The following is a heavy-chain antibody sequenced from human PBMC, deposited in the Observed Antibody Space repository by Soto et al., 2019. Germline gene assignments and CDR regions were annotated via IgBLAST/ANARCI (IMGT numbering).Heavy chain of an antibody. D-gene: IGHD3-3*01. CDR1: CGSISSGGYS. V-gene: IGHV4-30-2*01. J-gene: IGHJ4*02. CDR3: AAWAIFGVVPLDY. Sequence: SKTLSLTCAVSCGSISSGGYSWSWIRQPPGKGLEWIGYIYHSGSTYYNPSLKSRVTISVDRSKNQFSLKLSSVTAADTAVYYCAAWAIFGVVPLDYRAQRTLVPVSS. CDR2: IYHSGST.